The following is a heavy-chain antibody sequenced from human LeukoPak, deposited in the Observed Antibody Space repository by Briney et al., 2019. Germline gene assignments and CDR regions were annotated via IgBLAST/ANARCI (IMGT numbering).Heavy chain of an antibody. CDR3: AKDIEGIAAGNAFDI. J-gene: IGHJ3*02. V-gene: IGHV3-30*02. CDR1: GFIFSTFG. D-gene: IGHD6-13*01. CDR2: IRYNGNNQ. Sequence: GGSLRLSCEASGFIFSTFGMHWVRQAPGKGLEWVAFIRYNGNNQHYADSVKGRFTISRDNSKNTLYLQMNSLRAEDTALYYCAKDIEGIAAGNAFDIWGQGTMVTVSS.